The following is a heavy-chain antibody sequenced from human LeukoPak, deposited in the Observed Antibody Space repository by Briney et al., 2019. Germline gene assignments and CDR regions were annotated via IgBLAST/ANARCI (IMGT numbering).Heavy chain of an antibody. CDR1: GFTVSSNY. CDR2: IYSGGST. Sequence: GGSLRLSCAASGFTVSSNYMSWVRQAPGKGLEWVSVIYSGGSTYYADSVKGRFTISGDNSKNTLYLQMNSLRAEDTAVYYCARAVVVPAATYYYYYMDVWGKGTTVTVSS. CDR3: ARAVVVPAATYYYYYMDV. V-gene: IGHV3-66*02. D-gene: IGHD2-2*01. J-gene: IGHJ6*03.